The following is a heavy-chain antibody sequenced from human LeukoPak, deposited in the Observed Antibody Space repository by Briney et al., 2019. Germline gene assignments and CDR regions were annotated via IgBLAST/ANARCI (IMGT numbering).Heavy chain of an antibody. CDR3: AGTGYSGYDYRDSYYYYYMDV. D-gene: IGHD5-12*01. CDR2: IIPILGIA. J-gene: IGHJ6*03. V-gene: IGHV1-69*02. Sequence: EASVKVSCKASGGTFSSYTISWVRQAPGQGLEWMGRIIPILGIANYAQKFQGRVTITADKSTSTAYMELSSLRSEDTAVYYCAGTGYSGYDYRDSYYYYYMDVWGKGTTVTVSS. CDR1: GGTFSSYT.